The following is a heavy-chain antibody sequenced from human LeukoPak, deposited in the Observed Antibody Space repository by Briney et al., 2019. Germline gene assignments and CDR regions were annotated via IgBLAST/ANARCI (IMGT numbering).Heavy chain of an antibody. V-gene: IGHV1-2*02. Sequence: ASVKVSCKASGYTFTGYYMHWVRQAPGQGLEWMGWINPNSGDTNYAQKFQGRVTMTRDTSISTAYMELSRLRSDDTAVYYCARDKIYGRSSWFQPPDYWGQGTLVTVSS. J-gene: IGHJ4*02. D-gene: IGHD6-13*01. CDR3: ARDKIYGRSSWFQPPDY. CDR2: INPNSGDT. CDR1: GYTFTGYY.